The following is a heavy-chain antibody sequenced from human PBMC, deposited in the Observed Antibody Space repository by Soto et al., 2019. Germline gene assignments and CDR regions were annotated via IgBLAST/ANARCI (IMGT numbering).Heavy chain of an antibody. Sequence: PGGSLRLSCAASGFTFSSYAMHWVRQAPGKGLEWVAVISYDGSNKYYADSVKGRFTISRDNSKNTLYLQMNSLRAEDTAVYYCAREAPSIAAAFDYWGQGTLVTVSS. J-gene: IGHJ4*02. V-gene: IGHV3-30-3*01. D-gene: IGHD6-13*01. CDR1: GFTFSSYA. CDR3: AREAPSIAAAFDY. CDR2: ISYDGSNK.